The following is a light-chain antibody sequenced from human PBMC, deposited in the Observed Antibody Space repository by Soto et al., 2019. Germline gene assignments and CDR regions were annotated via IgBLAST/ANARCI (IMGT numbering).Light chain of an antibody. V-gene: IGLV2-14*01. CDR2: EVS. CDR3: SSYTSSSTYD. Sequence: QSVLTQPASVSGSPGQSITISCTGTSSDVGGYNYVSWYQQHPGKAPKLMIYEVSNRPSGVSNRFSGSKSGNTASLTISGLQAEDEADYYCSSYTSSSTYDFGPGTKVTVL. CDR1: SSDVGGYNY. J-gene: IGLJ1*01.